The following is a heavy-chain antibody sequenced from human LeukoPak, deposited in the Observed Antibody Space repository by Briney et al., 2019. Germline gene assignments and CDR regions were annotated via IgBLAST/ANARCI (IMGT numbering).Heavy chain of an antibody. V-gene: IGHV3-21*01. J-gene: IGHJ6*04. CDR1: GFTFSSYS. D-gene: IGHD6-19*01. CDR3: ARVWRKEWLVRYYYYYGMDV. Sequence: GGSLRLSCAASGFTFSSYSMNWVRQAPGKGLEWVSSISSGSSYIYYADSVKGRFTISRDNAKNSLYLQMNSLRAEDTAVYYCARVWRKEWLVRYYYYYGMDVWGKGTTVTVSS. CDR2: ISSGSSYI.